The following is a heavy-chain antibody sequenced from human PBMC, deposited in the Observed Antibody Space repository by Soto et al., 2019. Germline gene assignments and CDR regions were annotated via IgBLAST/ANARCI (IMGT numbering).Heavy chain of an antibody. CDR2: INNGGVT. CDR1: GFPFSNYG. J-gene: IGHJ4*02. V-gene: IGHV3-23*01. CDR3: ARDGPEGRVGDY. Sequence: EVQVLESGGDFVQPGGSLRLSCAASGFPFSNYGMTWVRQAPGKGLEWVSTINNGGVTYYADSVKGRFTISRDNSDNTLFLQMSSLTDEDTAVYSCARDGPEGRVGDYWCQGTLVTVPS.